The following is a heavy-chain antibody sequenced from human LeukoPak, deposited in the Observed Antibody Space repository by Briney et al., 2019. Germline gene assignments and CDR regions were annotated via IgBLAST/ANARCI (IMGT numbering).Heavy chain of an antibody. Sequence: GGSLRLSCAASGFTFSSYSMNWVRQAPGKGREWVSSISSSSSYIYYADSVKGRFTISSDNAKNSLYLQMNSLRAEDTAVYYCARDGSTVTTFGAFDIWGQGTMVTVSS. CDR3: ARDGSTVTTFGAFDI. V-gene: IGHV3-21*01. CDR2: ISSSSSYI. J-gene: IGHJ3*02. D-gene: IGHD4-17*01. CDR1: GFTFSSYS.